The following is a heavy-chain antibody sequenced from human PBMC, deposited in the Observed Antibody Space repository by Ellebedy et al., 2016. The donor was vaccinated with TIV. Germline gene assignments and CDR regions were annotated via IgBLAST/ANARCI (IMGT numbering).Heavy chain of an antibody. CDR3: ARRGGNVWYFDL. V-gene: IGHV5-51*01. CDR1: GYTFTTYW. D-gene: IGHD4-23*01. CDR2: IYPDDSDT. J-gene: IGHJ2*01. Sequence: GESLKISXKGSGYTFTTYWIGWVRQKPGKGLEWLGIIYPDDSDTRYSPSFQGQHTISADKSISTAYLQWSSLKASDTAMYYCARRGGNVWYFDLWGRGTLVTVSS.